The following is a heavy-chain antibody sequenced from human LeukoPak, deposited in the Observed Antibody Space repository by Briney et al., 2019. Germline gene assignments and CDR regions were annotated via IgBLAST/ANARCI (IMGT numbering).Heavy chain of an antibody. CDR3: ARDHGGGWYGDHFDY. Sequence: GGSLRLSCAASGFTFSSYEMNWVRQAPGKGLEWVSFITSSSGHIYYADSVKGRFTISRDNAKNSLYLQMNSLRAEDTAVYYCARDHGGGWYGDHFDYWGQGTLVTVSS. D-gene: IGHD6-19*01. V-gene: IGHV3-21*06. J-gene: IGHJ4*02. CDR1: GFTFSSYE. CDR2: ITSSSGHI.